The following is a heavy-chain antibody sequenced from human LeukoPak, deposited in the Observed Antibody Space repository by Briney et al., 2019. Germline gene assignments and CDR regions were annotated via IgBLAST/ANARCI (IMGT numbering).Heavy chain of an antibody. CDR1: GFTFSSYA. CDR3: AADYGGYENYFDY. Sequence: PGGSLRLSCAASGFTFSSYAMSWVRQAPGKGLEWVSGISGSGDNTYYADSVKGRFTISRDNSKNTLYVQVNSLGTEDTAAYYCAADYGGYENYFDYWGQGTLVTVSS. CDR2: ISGSGDNT. D-gene: IGHD4-17*01. V-gene: IGHV3-23*01. J-gene: IGHJ4*02.